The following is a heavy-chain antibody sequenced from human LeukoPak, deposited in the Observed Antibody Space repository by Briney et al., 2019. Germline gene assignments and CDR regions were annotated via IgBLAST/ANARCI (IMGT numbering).Heavy chain of an antibody. CDR1: GFTLSSYW. D-gene: IGHD1-26*01. V-gene: IGHV3-7*01. CDR3: ARVRSGSHWRGKYYYYHYMDV. CDR2: IKQDGSEK. J-gene: IGHJ6*03. Sequence: GGSLRLSCAASGFTLSSYWMSWVRQAPGKGLEWVANIKQDGSEKYYVDSVKGRFTISRDNAKNSLYLQMNSLRAEDTAVYYCARVRSGSHWRGKYYYYHYMDVWGKGTTVTVSS.